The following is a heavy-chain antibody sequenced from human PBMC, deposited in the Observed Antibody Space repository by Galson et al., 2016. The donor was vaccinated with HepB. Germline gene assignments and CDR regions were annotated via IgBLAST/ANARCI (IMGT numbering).Heavy chain of an antibody. V-gene: IGHV3-30*18. CDR1: GVTFSSCV. J-gene: IGHJ3*02. D-gene: IGHD5-18*01. CDR2: ISYDGSSK. Sequence: SLRLSCAVSGVTFSSCVMSWVRQAPGKGLEWVAVISYDGSSKYYADSVKGRFTISRDNSKNTLYVQMNSLRAEDTAVYYCAKSVGIQLWLDHAFDIWGQGTMVTVSS. CDR3: AKSVGIQLWLDHAFDI.